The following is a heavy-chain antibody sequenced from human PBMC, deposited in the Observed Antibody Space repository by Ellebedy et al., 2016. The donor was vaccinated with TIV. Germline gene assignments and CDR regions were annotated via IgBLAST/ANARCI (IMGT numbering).Heavy chain of an antibody. CDR1: GNTFTGHY. Sequence: AASVKVSCKASGNTFTGHYTHWVRQAPGQGLEWMGLINPNSGDTKYAQKFQGRVTMTRDTSISPAYMELSMLRSDDTAVYYCARDPSNLFDPWGQGTLVTVSS. V-gene: IGHV1-2*02. J-gene: IGHJ5*02. CDR2: INPNSGDT. CDR3: ARDPSNLFDP.